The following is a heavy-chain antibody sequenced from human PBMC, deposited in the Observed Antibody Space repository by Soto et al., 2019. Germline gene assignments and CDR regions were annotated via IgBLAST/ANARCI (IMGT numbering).Heavy chain of an antibody. CDR1: GNTFISYG. CDR3: ATDERDHCSGIDCHHFVH. J-gene: IGHJ4*02. D-gene: IGHD2-15*01. Sequence: QVQLVQSGSEVKKPGASVKVSCKAAGNTFISYGISWVRQAPGQGLEWMGWISIHNGDTNNAPNLQGRITMTTDTATSTTYMELRSLRSDDTAVYYCATDERDHCSGIDCHHFVHWGQGTPVTVSS. CDR2: ISIHNGDT. V-gene: IGHV1-18*01.